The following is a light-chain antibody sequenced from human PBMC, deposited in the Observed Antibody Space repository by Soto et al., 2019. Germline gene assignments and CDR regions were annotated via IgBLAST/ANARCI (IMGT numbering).Light chain of an antibody. CDR3: SSYTTSSTRV. CDR2: EVT. CDR1: SSDVGIYNY. J-gene: IGLJ1*01. Sequence: QSVLTQPASVSGSPGQSIAISCTGSSSDVGIYNYVSWYQQHPGKVPKLIIYEVTNRPSGVSNRFSGSKSGNTASLTISGLQAEDEADYYCSSYTTSSTRVFXTGTKGTVL. V-gene: IGLV2-14*01.